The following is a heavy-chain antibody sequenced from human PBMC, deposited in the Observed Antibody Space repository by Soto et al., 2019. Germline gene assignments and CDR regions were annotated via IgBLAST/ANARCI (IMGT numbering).Heavy chain of an antibody. D-gene: IGHD3-3*01. J-gene: IGHJ6*02. V-gene: IGHV3-30-3*01. Sequence: PGGSLRLSCAASGFTFSSYAMHWVRQAPAKGLEWVAVISYDGSNRYYADSVKGRFTISRDNSKNTLYLQMNSLRAEDTAVYYCARDGSITIFGVVKDGMDVWGQGTTVTVS. CDR1: GFTFSSYA. CDR3: ARDGSITIFGVVKDGMDV. CDR2: ISYDGSNR.